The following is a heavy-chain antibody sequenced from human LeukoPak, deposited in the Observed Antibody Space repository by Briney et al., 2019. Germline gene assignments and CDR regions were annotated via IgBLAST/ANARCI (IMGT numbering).Heavy chain of an antibody. CDR2: INPNSGGT. CDR3: ARTNYYGSGSYYHYYYYYMDV. J-gene: IGHJ6*03. D-gene: IGHD3-10*01. V-gene: IGHV1-2*02. CDR1: GYTFTGYY. Sequence: ASVKVSCKASGYTFTGYYMHWVRQAPGQGLEWMGWINPNSGGTNYAQKFQGRVTMTRNTSISTAYMELSSLRSEDTAVYYCARTNYYGSGSYYHYYYYYMDVWGKGTTVTISS.